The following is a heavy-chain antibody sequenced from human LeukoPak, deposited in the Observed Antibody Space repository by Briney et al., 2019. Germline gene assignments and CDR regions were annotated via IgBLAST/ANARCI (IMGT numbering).Heavy chain of an antibody. J-gene: IGHJ6*02. CDR1: GYTFTGYY. CDR2: INPNSGGT. Sequence: APVKVSCKASGYTFTGYYMHWVRQAPGQGLEWMGWINPNSGGTNYAQKFQGRVTMTRDTSISTAYMQLSRLRSDDTAVYYCARGYDPPRYYYYYCMDVWGQGTTVTVSS. V-gene: IGHV1-2*02. D-gene: IGHD3-3*01. CDR3: ARGYDPPRYYYYYCMDV.